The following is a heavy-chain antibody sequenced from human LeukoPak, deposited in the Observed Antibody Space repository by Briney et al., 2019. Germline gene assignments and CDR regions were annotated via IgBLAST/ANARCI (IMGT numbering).Heavy chain of an antibody. CDR2: IYHSGST. D-gene: IGHD3-10*01. V-gene: IGHV4-4*02. J-gene: IGHJ5*02. Sequence: SGTLSLTCAVSGGSISSSNWWSWVRQPPGKGLEWIGEIYHSGSTNYNPSLKSRVTISVDTSKNQFSLRLSSVSAADTAVYYCARGGDYYRSGTYYAFDPWGQGTLVTVSS. CDR1: GGSISSSNW. CDR3: ARGGDYYRSGTYYAFDP.